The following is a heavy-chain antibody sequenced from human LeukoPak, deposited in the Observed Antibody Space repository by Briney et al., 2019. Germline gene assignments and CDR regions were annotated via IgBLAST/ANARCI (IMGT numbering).Heavy chain of an antibody. J-gene: IGHJ4*02. D-gene: IGHD6-19*01. CDR1: GFTFSDYT. Sequence: GGSLRLSCAASGFTFSDYTMNSVRQAPGKGLEWVSSIGSVTTYIYYADSVKGRFTISRDNAKNSLSQQMNSLRAEDTAVYYCARAIAVAGPYYFDYWGQGTLVTVSS. CDR2: IGSVTTYI. CDR3: ARAIAVAGPYYFDY. V-gene: IGHV3-21*01.